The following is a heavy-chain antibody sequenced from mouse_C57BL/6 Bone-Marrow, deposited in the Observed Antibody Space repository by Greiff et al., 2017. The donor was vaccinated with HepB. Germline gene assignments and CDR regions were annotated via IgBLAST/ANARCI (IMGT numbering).Heavy chain of an antibody. CDR3: ARDNL. Sequence: EVKLVESGPGLVKPSQSLSLTCSVTGYSITSGYYWNWIRQFPGNKLEWMGYISYDGSNNYNPSLKNRISITRDTSKNQFFLKLNSVTTEDTATYYCARDNLWGQGTLVTVSA. J-gene: IGHJ3*01. CDR2: ISYDGSN. CDR1: GYSITSGYY. V-gene: IGHV3-6*01.